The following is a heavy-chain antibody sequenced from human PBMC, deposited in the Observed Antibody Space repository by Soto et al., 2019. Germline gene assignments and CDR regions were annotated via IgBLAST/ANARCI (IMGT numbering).Heavy chain of an antibody. CDR3: ASSFVATMIADY. Sequence: PGGSLRLSCAASGFTFSSYGMHWVRQAPGKGLEWVAVISYDGSNKYYADSVKGRFTISRDNSKNTLYLQMNSLRAEDTAVYYCASSFVATMIADYWRQGTLVTVSS. CDR1: GFTFSSYG. V-gene: IGHV3-30*03. D-gene: IGHD5-12*01. J-gene: IGHJ4*02. CDR2: ISYDGSNK.